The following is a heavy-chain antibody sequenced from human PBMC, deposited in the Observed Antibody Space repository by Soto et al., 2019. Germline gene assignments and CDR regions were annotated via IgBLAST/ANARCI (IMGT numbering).Heavy chain of an antibody. V-gene: IGHV4-61*03. CDR2: ISYSGNT. J-gene: IGHJ5*02. CDR1: GGSVNSGSYY. D-gene: IGHD5-12*01. CDR3: ARGFTGYLNWFDP. Sequence: SETLSLTCTVPGGSVNSGSYYWSWIRQPPGKGLEWIGYISYSGNTNYNPSLKSRVTISVDTSKKHFSLNLSSATAADTAVYYCARGFTGYLNWFDPWGQGTLVTVSS.